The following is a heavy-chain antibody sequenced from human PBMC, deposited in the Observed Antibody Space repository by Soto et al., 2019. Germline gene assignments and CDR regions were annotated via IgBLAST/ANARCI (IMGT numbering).Heavy chain of an antibody. CDR2: MSGSGLST. J-gene: IGHJ4*02. CDR1: GFTFSSYA. CDR3: ASNDSGGLLDY. V-gene: IGHV3-23*01. D-gene: IGHD3-22*01. Sequence: EVQLLESGGALVQPGGSLRISCATSGFTFSSYAMNWVRQAQGKGLELVSAMSGSGLSTSYAASVKGRFTISRDNSKNTVYLHMNSLRAEDTAVYYGASNDSGGLLDYWGQGTLVTVSS.